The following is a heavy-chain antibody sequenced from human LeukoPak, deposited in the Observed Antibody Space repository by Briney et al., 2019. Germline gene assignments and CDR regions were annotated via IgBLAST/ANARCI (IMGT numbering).Heavy chain of an antibody. Sequence: PSETLSLTCTVSGGSISSGGCYWSWIRQHPGKGLEWIGYIYYSGSTFYNPSLKSRLTISVDTSKNQFSLRLSSVTAAVTAVYYCARDWAAARKFDPWGQGTLVTVSS. CDR2: IYYSGST. D-gene: IGHD6-13*01. CDR1: GGSISSGGCY. V-gene: IGHV4-31*03. J-gene: IGHJ5*02. CDR3: ARDWAAARKFDP.